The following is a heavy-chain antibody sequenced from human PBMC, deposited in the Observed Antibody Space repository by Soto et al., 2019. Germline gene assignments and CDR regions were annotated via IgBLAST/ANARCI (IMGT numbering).Heavy chain of an antibody. D-gene: IGHD3-9*01. CDR3: ARSMGLRYFDWLPI. J-gene: IGHJ4*02. CDR2: IYYSGST. CDR1: GGSISSGDYY. Sequence: KSSETLSLTCTVSGGSISSGDYYWSWIRQPPGKGLEWIGYIYYSGSTYYNPSLKSRVTISVDTSKNQFSLKLSSVTAADTAVYYCARSMGLRYFDWLPIWGQGTLVTVSS. V-gene: IGHV4-30-4*01.